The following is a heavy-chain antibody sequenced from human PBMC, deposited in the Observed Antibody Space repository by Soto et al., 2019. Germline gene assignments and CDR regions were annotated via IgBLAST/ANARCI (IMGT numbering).Heavy chain of an antibody. CDR2: IYYSGST. V-gene: IGHV4-39*01. D-gene: IGHD3-10*01. J-gene: IGHJ3*02. CDR3: ERRPRFGAFDI. CDR1: GGSISSSSYY. Sequence: SETLSLTCTVSGGSISSSSYYWGWIRQPPGKGLEWIGSIYYSGSTYYNPSLKSRVTISVDTSKNQFSLKLSSVTAADTAVYYCERRPRFGAFDIWGQGTMVTVSS.